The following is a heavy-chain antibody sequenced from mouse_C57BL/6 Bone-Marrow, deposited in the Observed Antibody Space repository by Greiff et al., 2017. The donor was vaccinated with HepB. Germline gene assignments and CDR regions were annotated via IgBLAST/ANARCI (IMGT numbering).Heavy chain of an antibody. Sequence: EVMLVESGGDLVKPGGSLKLSCAASGFTFSSYGMSWVRQTPDKRLEWVATISSGGSYTYYPDSVKGRFTISRDNAKNTLYLQMSSLKSEDTAMYYCARRGGLLRYYAMDYWGQGTSVTVSS. D-gene: IGHD2-3*01. V-gene: IGHV5-6*02. CDR1: GFTFSSYG. CDR2: ISSGGSYT. CDR3: ARRGGLLRYYAMDY. J-gene: IGHJ4*01.